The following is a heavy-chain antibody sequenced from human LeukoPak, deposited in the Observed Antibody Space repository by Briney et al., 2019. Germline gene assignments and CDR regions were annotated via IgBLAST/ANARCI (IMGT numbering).Heavy chain of an antibody. CDR1: GGSISSSSYY. CDR3: ARARLWLRGY. J-gene: IGHJ4*02. V-gene: IGHV4-39*07. D-gene: IGHD5-18*01. Sequence: SETLSLTCTVSGGSISSSSYYWGWIRQPPGKGLEWIGSIYYSGSTYYNPSLKSRVTISVDTSKNQFSLKLSSVTAADTAVYYCARARLWLRGYWGQGTLVTVSS. CDR2: IYYSGST.